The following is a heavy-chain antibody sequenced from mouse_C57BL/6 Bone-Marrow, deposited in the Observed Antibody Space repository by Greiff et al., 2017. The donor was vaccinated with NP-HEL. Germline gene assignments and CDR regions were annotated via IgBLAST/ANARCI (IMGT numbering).Heavy chain of an antibody. V-gene: IGHV1-12*01. Sequence: QVQLQQSGAELVRPGASVKMSCKASGYTFTSYNMHWVKQTPRQGLEWIGAIYPGNGDTSYNQKFKGKATMTVGKSSSTAYMQLISLTSDYSAVYFCARGSISWYFDVWGTGTTVTVSS. J-gene: IGHJ1*03. CDR3: ARGSISWYFDV. CDR1: GYTFTSYN. D-gene: IGHD2-10*02. CDR2: IYPGNGDT.